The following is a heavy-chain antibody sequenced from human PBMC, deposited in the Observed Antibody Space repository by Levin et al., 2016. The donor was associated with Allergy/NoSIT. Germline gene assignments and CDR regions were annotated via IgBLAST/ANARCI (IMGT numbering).Heavy chain of an antibody. CDR2: IYYSGST. CDR3: ARERQWTYGMDV. Sequence: SETLSLTCTVSGGSVSSGSYYWSWIRQPPGKGLEWIGYIYYSGSTNYNPSLKSRVTISVDTSKNQFSLKLSSVTAADTAVYYCARERQWTYGMDVWGQGTTVTVSS. V-gene: IGHV4-61*01. CDR1: GGSVSSGSYY. J-gene: IGHJ6*02. D-gene: IGHD6-19*01.